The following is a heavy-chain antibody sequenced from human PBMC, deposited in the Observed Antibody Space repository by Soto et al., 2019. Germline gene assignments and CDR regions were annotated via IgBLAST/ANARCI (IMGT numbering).Heavy chain of an antibody. V-gene: IGHV4-59*01. Sequence: SETLSLTSTVSVGSFSSYYWSWIRQPPGKGLEWIGYIHYSGSTSNPSLKSRVTISVDASKNQVSLKLSSVTAADTAVYYCAREEVVRYFGVWGQGTLVTVSS. D-gene: IGHD2-21*01. CDR1: VGSFSSYY. J-gene: IGHJ4*02. CDR3: AREEVVRYFGV. CDR2: IHYSGST.